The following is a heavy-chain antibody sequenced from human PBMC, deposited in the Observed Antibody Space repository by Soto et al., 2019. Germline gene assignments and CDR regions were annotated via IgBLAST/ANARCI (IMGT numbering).Heavy chain of an antibody. D-gene: IGHD4-17*01. CDR2: IRSKANSYAT. J-gene: IGHJ6*02. V-gene: IGHV3-73*01. CDR3: TRRPYGDYGYDYYGMDV. CDR1: GFTFSGSA. Sequence: EVQLVESGGGWVQPGGSLKLSCAASGFTFSGSAMHWVRQASGKGLEWVGRIRSKANSYATAYAASVKGRFTISRDDSTNTAYLQMNSLKTEATAVYYCTRRPYGDYGYDYYGMDVWGQGTTVTVSS.